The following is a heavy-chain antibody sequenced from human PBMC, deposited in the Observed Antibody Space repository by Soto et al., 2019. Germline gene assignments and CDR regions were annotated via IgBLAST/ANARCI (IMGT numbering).Heavy chain of an antibody. Sequence: SETLSLTCTVSGGSISSSTYYWGWIRQPPGKGLEWIGSIYYSGSTYYSTSLKSRVTISVDTSKNQFSLKLNSVIAADTVVYYCARVIGYYDSSGFYPYFDYWGQGNLVTVS. CDR1: GGSISSSTYY. CDR2: IYYSGST. CDR3: ARVIGYYDSSGFYPYFDY. J-gene: IGHJ4*02. D-gene: IGHD3-22*01. V-gene: IGHV4-39*07.